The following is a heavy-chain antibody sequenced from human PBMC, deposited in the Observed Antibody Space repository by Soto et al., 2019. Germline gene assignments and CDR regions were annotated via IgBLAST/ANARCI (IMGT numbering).Heavy chain of an antibody. Sequence: SXRLSFAASGFTFSSYSMNWVRQAPGRMLEWVSSISSSSSYIYYADSVKGRFTISRDNAKNSLYLQMNSLRAEDTAVYYCARDGYCSSTSCSYGMDVWGQGTTVTVYS. CDR2: ISSSSSYI. CDR1: GFTFSSYS. J-gene: IGHJ6*02. V-gene: IGHV3-21*01. CDR3: ARDGYCSSTSCSYGMDV. D-gene: IGHD2-2*03.